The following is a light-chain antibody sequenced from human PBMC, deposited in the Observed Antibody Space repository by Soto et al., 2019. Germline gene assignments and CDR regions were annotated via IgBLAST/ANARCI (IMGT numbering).Light chain of an antibody. Sequence: ELVLTQSPGTLSLSPGERATLSCRASQSISRNFLAWYQQKPGQAPRLLIYETSRRASDIPDRFSGSRSGTDFTLTVSRLEPEDFAVCYCLHFGNSPPYTFGQGAKLEI. J-gene: IGKJ2*01. CDR1: QSISRNF. CDR2: ETS. CDR3: LHFGNSPPYT. V-gene: IGKV3-20*01.